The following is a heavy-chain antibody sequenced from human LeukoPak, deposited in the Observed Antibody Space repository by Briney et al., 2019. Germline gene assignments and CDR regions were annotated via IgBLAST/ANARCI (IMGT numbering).Heavy chain of an antibody. CDR2: ISSNSKYT. D-gene: IGHD2-8*01. Sequence: GGSLRLSCAASGFMFSDYFMSWIRQAPGKELEWISYISSNSKYTKYADSVKGRFTISRDNAKKSLYLQMNCLRAEDTAVYYCARDNGNKYYFDYWGQGTLVTVSS. J-gene: IGHJ4*02. CDR1: GFMFSDYF. CDR3: ARDNGNKYYFDY. V-gene: IGHV3-11*05.